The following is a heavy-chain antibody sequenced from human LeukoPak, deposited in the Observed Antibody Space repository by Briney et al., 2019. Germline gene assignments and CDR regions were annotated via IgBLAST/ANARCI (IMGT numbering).Heavy chain of an antibody. Sequence: GASVKVSCKASGGTFSSYTTSRVRQAPGQGLEWMGRIIPILGIANYAQQFQGRVTITADKSTGTAYMELSSLRSEDTAVYYCASPRALYCSSTSCQTANGAFDIWGQGTMVTVSS. CDR2: IIPILGIA. D-gene: IGHD2-2*01. CDR3: ASPRALYCSSTSCQTANGAFDI. V-gene: IGHV1-69*02. J-gene: IGHJ3*02. CDR1: GGTFSSYT.